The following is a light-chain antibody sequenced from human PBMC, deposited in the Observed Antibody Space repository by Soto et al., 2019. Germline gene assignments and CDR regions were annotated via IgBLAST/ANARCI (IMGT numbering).Light chain of an antibody. CDR1: SSNIGAGYD. J-gene: IGLJ1*01. Sequence: QLVLTQPPSVSEAPGQRVTISCTGSSSNIGAGYDVHWYQQLPGTAPKLLIYGNSNRPSGVPDRFSGSKSGTSASLAITGLQAEDEADYYCQSYDSSLSGRVFGTGTKLTVL. CDR3: QSYDSSLSGRV. V-gene: IGLV1-40*01. CDR2: GNS.